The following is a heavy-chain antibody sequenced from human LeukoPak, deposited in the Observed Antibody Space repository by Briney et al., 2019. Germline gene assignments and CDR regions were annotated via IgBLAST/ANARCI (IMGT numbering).Heavy chain of an antibody. J-gene: IGHJ4*02. Sequence: ASVKVSCKAAGYTFTSYDINWLRQATGQGLEWMGWMNPNSGNTGYAQKFQGRVTMTRNTSISTAYMELSSLRSEDTAVYYCARELDCSGGSCPNDYWGQGSLVTVSS. CDR2: MNPNSGNT. CDR1: GYTFTSYD. CDR3: ARELDCSGGSCPNDY. D-gene: IGHD2-15*01. V-gene: IGHV1-8*01.